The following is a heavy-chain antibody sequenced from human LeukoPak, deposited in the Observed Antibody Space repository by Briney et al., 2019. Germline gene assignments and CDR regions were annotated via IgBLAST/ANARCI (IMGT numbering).Heavy chain of an antibody. D-gene: IGHD6-19*01. CDR1: GGSISSYY. J-gene: IGHJ3*02. CDR3: ARVFVGPRSGWYLDMAFDI. Sequence: PSETLSLTCTVSGGSISSYYWSWIRQPPGKGLEWIGYIYYSGSTNYNPSLKSRVTISVDTSKNQFSLKLSSVTAADTAVYYCARVFVGPRSGWYLDMAFDIWGQGTVVTVSS. CDR2: IYYSGST. V-gene: IGHV4-59*01.